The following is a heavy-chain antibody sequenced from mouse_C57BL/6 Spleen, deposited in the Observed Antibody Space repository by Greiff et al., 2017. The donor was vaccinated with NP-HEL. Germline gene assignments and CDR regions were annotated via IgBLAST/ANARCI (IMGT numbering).Heavy chain of an antibody. J-gene: IGHJ1*03. CDR1: GFTFSSYG. CDR2: ISSGGSYT. D-gene: IGHD2-1*01. Sequence: EVQGVESGGDLVKPGGSLKLSCAASGFTFSSYGMSWVRQTPDKRLEWVATISSGGSYTYYPDSVKGRFTISRDNAKNTLYLQMSSLKSEDTAMYYCARDPTMVTGYFDVWGTGTTVTVSS. V-gene: IGHV5-6*01. CDR3: ARDPTMVTGYFDV.